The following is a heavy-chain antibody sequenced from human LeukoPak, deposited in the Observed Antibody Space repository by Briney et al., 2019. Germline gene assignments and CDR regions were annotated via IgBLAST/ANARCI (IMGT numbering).Heavy chain of an antibody. J-gene: IGHJ4*02. CDR2: IRSKANRYAT. D-gene: IGHD6-13*01. V-gene: IGHV3-73*01. CDR3: TIPGIATALDY. Sequence: GGSLKLSCAASGFTFSGSAMHWVRQASGKGLEWVGRIRSKANRYATAYAASVKGRFTISRDDSKNTAYLQMNSLKTEDTAVYYCTIPGIATALDYWGQGTLVTVSS. CDR1: GFTFSGSA.